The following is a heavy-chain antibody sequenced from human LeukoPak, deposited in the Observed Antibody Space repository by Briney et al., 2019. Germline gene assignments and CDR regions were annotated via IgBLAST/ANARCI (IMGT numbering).Heavy chain of an antibody. CDR2: SGST. V-gene: IGHV4-38-2*02. D-gene: IGHD3-16*01. CDR1: GYSISSGYY. CDR3: ARDGGTRLGFDP. Sequence: SETLSLTCTVSGYSISSGYYWGWIRQPPGKGLEWIGSGSTYYNPSLKSRVTISVDTSKNQFSLKLSSVTAADTGVYYCARDGGTRLGFDPWGQGTLVTVSS. J-gene: IGHJ5*02.